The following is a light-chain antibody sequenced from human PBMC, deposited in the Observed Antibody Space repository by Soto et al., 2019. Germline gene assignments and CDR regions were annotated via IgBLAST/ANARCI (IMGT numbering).Light chain of an antibody. J-gene: IGLJ7*01. CDR2: NSN. CDR3: ASWDDSLNGHAV. CDR1: SSNIGSNT. V-gene: IGLV1-44*01. Sequence: QSVLTQPPSASRTPGQRVTISCSGSSSNIGSNTVNWYRQLPGTAPKLLIYNSNLRPSGVPDRFSGSKSGTSASLAISGLQSGDEADYYCASWDDSLNGHAVFGGGTQLTVL.